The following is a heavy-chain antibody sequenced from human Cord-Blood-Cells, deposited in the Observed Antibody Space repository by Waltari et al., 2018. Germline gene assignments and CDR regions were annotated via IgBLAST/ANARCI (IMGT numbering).Heavy chain of an antibody. CDR1: GGSFSGYS. CDR3: ARVVVTAIPDY. D-gene: IGHD2-21*02. Sequence: QVQLQQWGAGLLKPSETLSLTCAVYGGSFSGYSWSWIRQPPGKGLEWIGEINHRGSTNYNPSLKSRVTISVDTSKNQFSLKLSSVTAADTAVYYCARVVVTAIPDYWGQGTLVTVSS. J-gene: IGHJ4*02. CDR2: INHRGST. V-gene: IGHV4-34*01.